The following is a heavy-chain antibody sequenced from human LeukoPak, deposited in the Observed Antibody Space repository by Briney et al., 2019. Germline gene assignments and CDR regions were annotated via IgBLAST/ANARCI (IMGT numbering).Heavy chain of an antibody. CDR1: GVSINSYH. Sequence: SETLSLTCTVSGVSINSYHWSWIRQPPGKGLEWIGYIYYSGNTNYNPSLKSRVTISVETSKNQFSLKLSSVTAADTAVYYCARVREYNYVYDAFDIWGQGTMVTVSS. V-gene: IGHV4-59*01. D-gene: IGHD5-18*01. CDR2: IYYSGNT. CDR3: ARVREYNYVYDAFDI. J-gene: IGHJ3*02.